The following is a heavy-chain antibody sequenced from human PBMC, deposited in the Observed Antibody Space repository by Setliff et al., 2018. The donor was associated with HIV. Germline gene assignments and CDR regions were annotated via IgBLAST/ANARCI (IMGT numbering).Heavy chain of an antibody. D-gene: IGHD3-22*01. Sequence: ASVKVSCKASSYTFIGYYIHWVRQAPGQGLEWMGWIDPNSGGTNYAQKFQGRVTMTRDTSISTAYMELSSLRSDDTAVYYCARCMTMTGNWFDPWGQGTLVTVSS. V-gene: IGHV1-2*02. CDR2: IDPNSGGT. CDR1: SYTFIGYY. CDR3: ARCMTMTGNWFDP. J-gene: IGHJ5*02.